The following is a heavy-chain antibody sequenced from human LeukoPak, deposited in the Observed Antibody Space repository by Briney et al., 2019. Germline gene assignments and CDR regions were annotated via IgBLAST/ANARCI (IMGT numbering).Heavy chain of an antibody. V-gene: IGHV3-23*01. Sequence: GGSLRLSSAASGFTFSSYAMSWVRQAPGKGLEWVSAISGSGGSTYYADSVKGRFTISRDNSKNTLYLQMNSLRAEDTAVYYCAKDLNQGNYYDSSGYSNFDYWGQGTLVSVSS. CDR2: ISGSGGST. D-gene: IGHD3-22*01. J-gene: IGHJ4*02. CDR1: GFTFSSYA. CDR3: AKDLNQGNYYDSSGYSNFDY.